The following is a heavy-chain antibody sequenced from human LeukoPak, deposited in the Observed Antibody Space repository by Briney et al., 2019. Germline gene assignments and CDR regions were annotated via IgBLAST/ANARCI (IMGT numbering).Heavy chain of an antibody. CDR1: GFTFSSYA. CDR2: ISGSGGRT. V-gene: IGHV3-23*01. Sequence: GGSLRLSCAVSGFTFSSYAMSWVRQAPGKGLEWVSGISGSGGRTYYADPVKDHFTISRDNSKNTLYLQMNSLRAEDTAVYYCAKNPPDTVVLPGGYFNYYGVDVWAKGPRSPSPQ. CDR3: AKNPPDTVVLPGGYFNYYGVDV. J-gene: IGHJ6*04. D-gene: IGHD2-2*01.